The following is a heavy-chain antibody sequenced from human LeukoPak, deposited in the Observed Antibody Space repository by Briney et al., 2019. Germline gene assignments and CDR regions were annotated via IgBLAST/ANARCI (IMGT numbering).Heavy chain of an antibody. D-gene: IGHD5-18*01. Sequence: PGGSLRLSCAASGFTFSNYWMTWVRQAPGKGLKWVANINQDGNKKYYVDSVKGRFTISRDNAKNSLYLQMNSLRAEDTAVYFCAGRPDTSTVAIFDYWGQGTLVTISS. CDR1: GFTFSNYW. V-gene: IGHV3-7*03. J-gene: IGHJ4*02. CDR3: AGRPDTSTVAIFDY. CDR2: INQDGNKK.